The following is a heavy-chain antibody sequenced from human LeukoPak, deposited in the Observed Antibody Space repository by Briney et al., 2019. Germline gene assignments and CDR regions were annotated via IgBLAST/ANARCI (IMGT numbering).Heavy chain of an antibody. CDR2: ISSSSSTI. J-gene: IGHJ4*02. CDR1: GFTFSSYS. Sequence: GGSLRLSCAASGFTFSSYSMNWVRQAPGKGLEWVSYISSSSSTIYYADSVKGRFTISRDNAKNSLYLQMNSLRTEDTAVYYCAKEVAAGTLGVSNWGQGTLVTVSS. D-gene: IGHD6-13*01. V-gene: IGHV3-48*04. CDR3: AKEVAAGTLGVSN.